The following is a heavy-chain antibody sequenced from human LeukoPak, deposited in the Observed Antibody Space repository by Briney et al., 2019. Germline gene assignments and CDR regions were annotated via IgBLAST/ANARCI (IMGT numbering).Heavy chain of an antibody. V-gene: IGHV1-18*01. Sequence: ASVKVSCKASGYTFTSYGISWVRQAPGQGLEWMGWISAYNGNTNYAQKLQGGVTMTTDTSTSTAYMELRSLRSDDTAVYYCASRSRLGIGDYYMDVWGKGTTVTVSS. D-gene: IGHD7-27*01. CDR1: GYTFTSYG. CDR3: ASRSRLGIGDYYMDV. J-gene: IGHJ6*03. CDR2: ISAYNGNT.